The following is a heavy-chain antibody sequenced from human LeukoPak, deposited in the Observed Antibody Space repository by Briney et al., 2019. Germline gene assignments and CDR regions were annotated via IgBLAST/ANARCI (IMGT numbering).Heavy chain of an antibody. Sequence: ASVKVSCKASGYTFTSYAMHWVRQAPGQRLEWMGWINAGNGNTKYSQKFQGRVTITRDTSASTAYMELSSLRSEDTAVYYCARLPAIAAAGFPFDYWGQGTLVTVSS. J-gene: IGHJ4*02. V-gene: IGHV1-3*01. CDR2: INAGNGNT. CDR1: GYTFTSYA. CDR3: ARLPAIAAAGFPFDY. D-gene: IGHD6-13*01.